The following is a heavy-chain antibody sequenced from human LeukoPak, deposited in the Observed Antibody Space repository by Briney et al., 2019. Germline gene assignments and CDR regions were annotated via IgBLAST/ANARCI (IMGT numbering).Heavy chain of an antibody. Sequence: SETLSLTCTVSGGSISSYYWSWIRQPAGKGLEWIGRIYTSGSTNYNPSLKSRVTMSVDTSKNQFSLKLSSVTAADTAVYYCARDGYYYVSSGYYGLDYWGQGTLVTVSS. CDR2: IYTSGST. J-gene: IGHJ4*02. CDR3: ARDGYYYVSSGYYGLDY. D-gene: IGHD3-22*01. CDR1: GGSISSYY. V-gene: IGHV4-4*07.